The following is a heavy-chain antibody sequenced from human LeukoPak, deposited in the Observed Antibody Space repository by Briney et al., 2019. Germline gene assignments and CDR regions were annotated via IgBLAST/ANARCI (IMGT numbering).Heavy chain of an antibody. CDR2: ISGGGGGA. CDR1: GFTFRNYA. CDR3: AGLSGYRYFDS. Sequence: GGSLRLSCAASGFTFRNYAMSWVRQAPGKGLEWVSVISGGGGGAYYADSLKGRFTISRDNAKNSLYLQMNRLRAEDTAVYYCAGLSGYRYFDSWGQGTLVTVSS. J-gene: IGHJ4*02. D-gene: IGHD3-3*01. V-gene: IGHV3-23*01.